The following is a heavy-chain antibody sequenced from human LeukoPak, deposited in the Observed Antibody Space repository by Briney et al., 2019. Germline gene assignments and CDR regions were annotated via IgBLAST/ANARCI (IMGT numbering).Heavy chain of an antibody. Sequence: GGSLRLSCAASGFIFSSCSMNWVRQAPGKGLEWISYISSSSSTIYYADSVKGRFTISRDNAKNSLYLQMNSLRTEDTALYYCANLGSIAARPDYWGQGTLVTVSS. CDR3: ANLGSIAARPDY. V-gene: IGHV3-48*01. J-gene: IGHJ4*02. D-gene: IGHD6-6*01. CDR1: GFIFSSCS. CDR2: ISSSSSTI.